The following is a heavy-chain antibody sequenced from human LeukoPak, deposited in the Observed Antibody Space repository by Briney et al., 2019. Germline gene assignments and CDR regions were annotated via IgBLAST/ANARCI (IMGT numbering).Heavy chain of an antibody. V-gene: IGHV4-39*01. CDR3: ARHWDPRAYYYDSSGYYTLDY. D-gene: IGHD3-22*01. J-gene: IGHJ4*02. CDR1: GGSISGSSYY. Sequence: PSETLSLTCTVSGGSISGSSYYWGWIRQPPGKGLEWIGSIYYSGSTYYNPSLKSRVTISVDTSKNQFSLKLSSVTAADTAVYYCARHWDPRAYYYDSSGYYTLDYWGQGTLVTVSS. CDR2: IYYSGST.